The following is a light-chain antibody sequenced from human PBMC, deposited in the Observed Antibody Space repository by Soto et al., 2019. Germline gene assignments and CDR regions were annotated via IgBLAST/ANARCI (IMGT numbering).Light chain of an antibody. J-gene: IGKJ1*01. V-gene: IGKV1-39*01. CDR2: KAS. Sequence: DIQMTQSPSSLSASVGDRVTITCRASQSISNYLNWYQQKPGKAPKLLIYKASTLKSGVPSRFSGSGSGTEFILTINNLQPEDFASYFCLQVYSFPRTFGLGTKVDIK. CDR3: LQVYSFPRT. CDR1: QSISNY.